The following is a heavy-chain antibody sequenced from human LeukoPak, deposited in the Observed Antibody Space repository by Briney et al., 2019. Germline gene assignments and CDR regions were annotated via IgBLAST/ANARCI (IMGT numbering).Heavy chain of an antibody. D-gene: IGHD3-16*01. CDR2: IFYTGKS. J-gene: IGHJ4*01. CDR1: GGSISGNCY. V-gene: IGHV4-39*01. CDR3: ARLGDVEVNGGTLDY. Sequence: SETLSLTCTVSGGSISGNCYWGWIRQPPGKGLEWIGSIFYTGKSNKNPSLKTRVTVSVDTSKNQFFLKVTSVTVADTAVYFCARLGDVEVNGGTLDYWGRGTLVTVSS.